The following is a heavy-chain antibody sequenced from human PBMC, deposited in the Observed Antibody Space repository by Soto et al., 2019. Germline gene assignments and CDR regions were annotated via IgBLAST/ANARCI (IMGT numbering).Heavy chain of an antibody. CDR3: AKDIIPTGSSSWLYWDGYFDF. V-gene: IGHV3-9*01. Sequence: EVQLVEPGGGLVQPGRSLRLSCAASGFTFDDYAMHWVRQAPGKGLEWVSGISWNSGSIGYADSVKGRFTISRDNAKNSLYLQMNSLRAEDTALYYCAKDIIPTGSSSWLYWDGYFDFWGRGTLVTVSS. CDR2: ISWNSGSI. J-gene: IGHJ2*01. CDR1: GFTFDDYA. D-gene: IGHD6-13*01.